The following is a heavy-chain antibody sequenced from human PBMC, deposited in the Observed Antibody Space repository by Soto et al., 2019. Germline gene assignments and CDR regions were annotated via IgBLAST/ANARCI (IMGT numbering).Heavy chain of an antibody. Sequence: AVKDSCKASGFTFTSSAVQRVRQARGEPLQWIGRIVVGSGNTNYAQKFQERVTITRDMSTSTAYMELSSLRSEDTAVYYCAAGYSSGWSEGYYYHGMDVWGQGTTLTASS. J-gene: IGHJ6*02. CDR1: GFTFTSSA. V-gene: IGHV1-58*01. D-gene: IGHD6-19*01. CDR2: IVVGSGNT. CDR3: AAGYSSGWSEGYYYHGMDV.